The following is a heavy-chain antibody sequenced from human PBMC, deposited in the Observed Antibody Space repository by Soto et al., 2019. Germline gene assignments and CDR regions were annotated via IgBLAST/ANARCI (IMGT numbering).Heavy chain of an antibody. D-gene: IGHD5-18*01. CDR3: VRLRGYRSYFDY. Sequence: SETLSLTCTVSGGSISSYYWSWIRQPPGKGLEWIGYIYYSGSTNYNPSLKSRVTISVDTSKNQFSLKLSSVTAADTAVYYCVRLRGYRSYFDYWGQGTLVTVSS. V-gene: IGHV4-59*08. CDR1: GGSISSYY. CDR2: IYYSGST. J-gene: IGHJ4*02.